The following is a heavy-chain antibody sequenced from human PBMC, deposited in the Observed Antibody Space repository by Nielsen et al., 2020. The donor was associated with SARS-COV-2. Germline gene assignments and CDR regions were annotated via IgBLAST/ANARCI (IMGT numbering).Heavy chain of an antibody. J-gene: IGHJ4*02. CDR2: VSFDGSND. D-gene: IGHD6-13*01. CDR1: GFTFTTYG. V-gene: IGHV3-30*03. CDR3: AREPTIAAAGRISYYFDY. Sequence: GGSLRLSCAASGFTFTTYGMHWVRQAPGKGLEWVAAVSFDGSNDYFADSVKGRFTISRDNAKNSLYLQMNSLRAEDTAVYYCAREPTIAAAGRISYYFDYWGQGTLVTVSS.